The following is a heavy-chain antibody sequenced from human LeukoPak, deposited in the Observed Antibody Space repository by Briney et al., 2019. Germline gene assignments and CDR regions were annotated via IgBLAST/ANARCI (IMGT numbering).Heavy chain of an antibody. Sequence: GGSLRLSWAASGFTFRGYEMHWVRQAPGKGLEYVSAISSNGDSTYYANFVKGRFIISRDNSKNTLYLQMGSLRPEDMAVYYCARDRPGDVWGEGTTVTVSS. J-gene: IGHJ6*04. CDR2: ISSNGDST. CDR3: ARDRPGDV. CDR1: GFTFRGYE. V-gene: IGHV3-64*01.